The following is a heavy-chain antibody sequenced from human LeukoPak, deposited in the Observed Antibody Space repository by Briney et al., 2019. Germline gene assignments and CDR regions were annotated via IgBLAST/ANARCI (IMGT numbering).Heavy chain of an antibody. V-gene: IGHV3-23*01. J-gene: IGHJ6*03. Sequence: GGSLRLSCAASGFTFKNFAMNWVRQAPGKGLEWVSSVTDSGDRTYYAESVKGRFTISRDNSKNTLFLHMNSMTAADTAVYYCAEGSEGSVVTHYYYYMDVWGTGTTVAVS. CDR2: VTDSGDRT. D-gene: IGHD2-15*01. CDR3: AEGSEGSVVTHYYYYMDV. CDR1: GFTFKNFA.